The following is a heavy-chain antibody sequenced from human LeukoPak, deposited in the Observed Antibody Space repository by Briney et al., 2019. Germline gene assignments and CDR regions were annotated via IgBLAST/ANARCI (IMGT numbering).Heavy chain of an antibody. CDR1: VGTFSSYA. CDR3: ARDGLGYCSGGSCYPSIDY. J-gene: IGHJ4*02. CDR2: IIPIFGTA. Sequence: SSVKVSCKACVGTFSSYAISWVRQAPGQGLEWMGRIIPIFGTANYAQKFQGRVTITTDESTSTAYMELSSLRSEDTAVYYCARDGLGYCSGGSCYPSIDYWGQGTLVTVSS. V-gene: IGHV1-69*05. D-gene: IGHD2-15*01.